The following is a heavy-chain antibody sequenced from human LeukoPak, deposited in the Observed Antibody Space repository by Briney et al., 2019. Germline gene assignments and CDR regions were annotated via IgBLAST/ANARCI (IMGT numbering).Heavy chain of an antibody. CDR2: FDPEDGET. CDR3: AGVAARCPVMDV. CDR1: GYTLTELS. J-gene: IGHJ6*03. Sequence: ASVKVSCKVSGYTLTELSMHWVRQAPGKGLEWMGGFDPEDGETIYAQKFQGRVTMTEDTSTDTAYMELSSLRSEDTAVYYCAGVAARCPVMDVWGKGTTVTVSS. D-gene: IGHD6-6*01. V-gene: IGHV1-24*01.